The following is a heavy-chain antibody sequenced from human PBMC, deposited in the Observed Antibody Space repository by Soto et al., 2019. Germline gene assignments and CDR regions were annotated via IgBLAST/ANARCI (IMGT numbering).Heavy chain of an antibody. CDR1: GYTFTGYY. D-gene: IGHD3-3*01. J-gene: IGHJ6*02. Sequence: GASVKVSCKASGYTFTGYYMHWVRQAPGQGLEWMGWINPNSGGTNYAQKFQGWVTMTRDTSISTAYMELSRLRSDDTAVYYCARDPSFGVGGQHYYYGMDARGQGTTVTVSS. V-gene: IGHV1-2*04. CDR2: INPNSGGT. CDR3: ARDPSFGVGGQHYYYGMDA.